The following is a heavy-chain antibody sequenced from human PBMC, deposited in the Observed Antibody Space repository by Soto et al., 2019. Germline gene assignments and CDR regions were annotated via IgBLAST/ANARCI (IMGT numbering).Heavy chain of an antibody. Sequence: GGSLRLSCAASGFTFSSYAMSWVRQAPGKGLEWVSAISGSGGSTYYADSVKGRFTISRDNSKNTLYRQMNSLRAEDTAVYYCAKTPLVRGVSYFDYWGQGTLVTVSS. CDR1: GFTFSSYA. V-gene: IGHV3-23*01. D-gene: IGHD3-10*01. CDR2: ISGSGGST. CDR3: AKTPLVRGVSYFDY. J-gene: IGHJ4*02.